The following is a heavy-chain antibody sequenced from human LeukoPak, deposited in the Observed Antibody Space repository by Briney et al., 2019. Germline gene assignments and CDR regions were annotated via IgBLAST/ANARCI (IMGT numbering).Heavy chain of an antibody. Sequence: GGSLRLSCAASGFTFNTYSMNWVRQAPGKRLEWVSHISSSSRTIYYADSVKGRFTISRDNAKNSLYLQMNSLRAEDTAVYYCARVGGSYGMDVWGQGTTVTVSS. D-gene: IGHD1-26*01. V-gene: IGHV3-48*01. CDR1: GFTFNTYS. CDR3: ARVGGSYGMDV. J-gene: IGHJ6*02. CDR2: ISSSSRTI.